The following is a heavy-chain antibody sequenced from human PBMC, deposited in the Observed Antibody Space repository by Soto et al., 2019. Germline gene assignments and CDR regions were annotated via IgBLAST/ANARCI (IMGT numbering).Heavy chain of an antibody. CDR2: AYWDDDN. V-gene: IGHV2-5*02. CDR1: GFSLTARPVG. Sequence: QITLKESAPALMKATQTLTLTCTFSGFSLTARPVGLGCLRQAPGKALEWLAFAYWDDDNRYNPSLKNRLSITKDTSKSQVVLTMTNMDPADTATYYCAHRRDYKGNWDGGSCDSWGPGTLVTVSS. CDR3: AHRRDYKGNWDGGSCDS. J-gene: IGHJ4*02. D-gene: IGHD1-1*01.